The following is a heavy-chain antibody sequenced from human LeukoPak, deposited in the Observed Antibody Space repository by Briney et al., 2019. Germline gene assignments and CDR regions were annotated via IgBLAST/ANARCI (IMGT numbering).Heavy chain of an antibody. D-gene: IGHD4-17*01. J-gene: IGHJ3*02. CDR3: ARDRIIYGDYGDAFDI. V-gene: IGHV3-21*01. CDR2: ISSSSSYI. CDR1: GFTFSSYS. Sequence: PGGSLRLSCAASGFTFSSYSMNWVRQAPGRELEWVSSISSSSSYIYYADSLKGRFTISRDNAKNSLYLQMNSLRAEDTAVYYCARDRIIYGDYGDAFDIWGQGTMVTVSS.